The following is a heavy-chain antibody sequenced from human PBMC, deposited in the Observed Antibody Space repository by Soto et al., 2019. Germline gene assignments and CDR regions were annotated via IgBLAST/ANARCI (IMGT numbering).Heavy chain of an antibody. J-gene: IGHJ4*02. D-gene: IGHD4-17*01. CDR3: SAIDYGDSNY. V-gene: IGHV3-15*01. CDR1: GFTFSNAW. CDR2: IKSKTDGGTT. Sequence: EVQLVESGGGLVKPGGSLRLSCAASGFTFSNAWMSWVRQAPGKGLEWVGRIKSKTDGGTTDYAAPVKGRFTISRDDSKNTLYLQMSSLKTEATAVYYCSAIDYGDSNYWGQGTLVTVSS.